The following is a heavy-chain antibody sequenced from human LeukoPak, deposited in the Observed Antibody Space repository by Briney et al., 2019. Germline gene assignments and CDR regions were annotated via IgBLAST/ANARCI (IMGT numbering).Heavy chain of an antibody. D-gene: IGHD6-19*01. CDR1: GYSLSSGYY. J-gene: IGHJ6*03. CDR3: AREGEQWLSYYDYYYMDV. CDR2: VDHSGGT. Sequence: SETLSLTCTVSGYSLSSGYYWGWIRQPPGKGLEWIGSVDHSGGTYYNPSLRSRVSISVDTSKNQFSLKLSSVTAADTAVYYCAREGEQWLSYYDYYYMDVWGKGTTVTISS. V-gene: IGHV4-38-2*02.